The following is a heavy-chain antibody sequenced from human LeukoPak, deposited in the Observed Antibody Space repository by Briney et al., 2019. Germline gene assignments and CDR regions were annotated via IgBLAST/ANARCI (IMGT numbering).Heavy chain of an antibody. CDR3: TGEAALDAFDI. CDR2: ISVSGGST. Sequence: GGSLRLSCAASGFIFSSYAMSWVRQAPGKGLEWVSDISVSGGSTDYADSVKGRFTISRDNTKNTLYLQMNSLRAEDTAGYFCTGEAALDAFDIRGQGTMVTVSS. V-gene: IGHV3-23*01. J-gene: IGHJ3*02. CDR1: GFIFSSYA. D-gene: IGHD6-6*01.